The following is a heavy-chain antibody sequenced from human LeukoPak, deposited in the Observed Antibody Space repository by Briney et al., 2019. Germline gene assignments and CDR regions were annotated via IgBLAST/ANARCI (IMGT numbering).Heavy chain of an antibody. CDR2: IKQDGSET. CDR1: GFTFSSYT. CDR3: ARKYSGYDGLRY. Sequence: GGSLRLSCIVSGFTFSSYTMHWVRQAPGKGLEWVANIKQDGSETYCVDSVKGRFTISRDNAKNSVYLQMNSLRAEDTAVYYCARKYSGYDGLRYWGQGTLVTVSS. J-gene: IGHJ4*02. V-gene: IGHV3-7*01. D-gene: IGHD5-12*01.